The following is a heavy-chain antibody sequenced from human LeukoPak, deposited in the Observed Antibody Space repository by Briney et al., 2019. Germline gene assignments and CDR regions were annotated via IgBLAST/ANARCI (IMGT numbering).Heavy chain of an antibody. D-gene: IGHD5-18*01. CDR2: IGRTGANT. CDR1: GFTFSSYA. V-gene: IGHV3-23*01. Sequence: GGSLRLSCAASGFTFSSYAMVWVRQAPGKGLQWVSGIGRTGANTYYADSVKGRFTISRDNSKNTLYLQMNSLRAEDTAVYYGAKDGPGHSYGTFDYWGQGTLVTVSS. CDR3: AKDGPGHSYGTFDY. J-gene: IGHJ4*02.